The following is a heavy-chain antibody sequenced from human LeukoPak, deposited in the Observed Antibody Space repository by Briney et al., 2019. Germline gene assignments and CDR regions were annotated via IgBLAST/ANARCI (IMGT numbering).Heavy chain of an antibody. CDR2: ISGSGDST. CDR3: ARAPRGSGGDAFDI. V-gene: IGHV3-23*01. CDR1: GFTFNTYT. D-gene: IGHD1-14*01. J-gene: IGHJ3*02. Sequence: GGSLRLSCAAAGFTFNTYTITWVRQAPGKGLEWVSAISGSGDSTSYADSVKGRFTISRDNSKNTLYLQMNSLRAEDTAVYYCARAPRGSGGDAFDIWGQGTMVTVSS.